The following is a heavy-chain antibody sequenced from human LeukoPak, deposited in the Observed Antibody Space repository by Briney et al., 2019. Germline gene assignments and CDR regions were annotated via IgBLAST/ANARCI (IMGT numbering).Heavy chain of an antibody. CDR3: ARGEAVPIIGPVALFDY. CDR2: IYYSGST. Sequence: SETLSLTCTVSGGSISSYFWTWILQPPGKGLEWIGYIYYSGSTNYNPSLKSRVTISVDTSKNQFSLRLNSVTAADTAVYYCARGEAVPIIGPVALFDYWGQGILVTVSS. V-gene: IGHV4-59*01. CDR1: GGSISSYF. J-gene: IGHJ4*02. D-gene: IGHD1-26*01.